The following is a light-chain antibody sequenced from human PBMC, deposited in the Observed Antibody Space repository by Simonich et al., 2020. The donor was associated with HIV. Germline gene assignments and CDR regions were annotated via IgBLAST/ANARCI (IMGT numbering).Light chain of an antibody. Sequence: EIVLTQSPGTLSLSPGEGATLSCRASQSVSSNLAWYQQKPGQAPRLLIYGASSRATGIPDRFSGSGSGTDFTLTISRLEPEDFAVYYCQQYGSSPWTFGQGTKVEIK. J-gene: IGKJ1*01. V-gene: IGKV3-20*01. CDR3: QQYGSSPWT. CDR1: QSVSSN. CDR2: GAS.